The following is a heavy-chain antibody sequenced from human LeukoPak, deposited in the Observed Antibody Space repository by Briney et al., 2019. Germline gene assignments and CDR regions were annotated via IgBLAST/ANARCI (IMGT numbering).Heavy chain of an antibody. D-gene: IGHD3-10*01. Sequence: PSETLSLTCAVFGYSISRGYYWALIRQPPGKGLEWIGTVYHTGSTYYNPSLDSRVTISVDTSKNEFSLNLKSVTAADTAVYYCARAGWIITSGIDYWGQGALVTVSS. J-gene: IGHJ4*02. V-gene: IGHV4-38-2*01. CDR1: GYSISRGYY. CDR3: ARAGWIITSGIDY. CDR2: VYHTGST.